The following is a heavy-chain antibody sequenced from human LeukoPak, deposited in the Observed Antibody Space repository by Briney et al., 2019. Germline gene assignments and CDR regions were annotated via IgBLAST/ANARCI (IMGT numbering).Heavy chain of an antibody. CDR1: GYTFTGYY. J-gene: IGHJ4*02. D-gene: IGHD6-6*01. CDR2: INPNTGDT. CDR3: ASYPRYSSSPPFDY. Sequence: ASVKVSCKASGYTFTGYYMHWVRQAPGQGSEWMGWINPNTGDTNYAQKFQGRVTMTRDTTISAAFMELTRLTSDDTAVYYCASYPRYSSSPPFDYWGQGTLVTVSS. V-gene: IGHV1-2*02.